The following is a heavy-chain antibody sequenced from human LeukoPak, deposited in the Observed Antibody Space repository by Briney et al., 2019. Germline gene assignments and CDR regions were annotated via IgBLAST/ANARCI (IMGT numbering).Heavy chain of an antibody. D-gene: IGHD3-10*01. V-gene: IGHV4-4*02. CDR3: ARGGFGSGVPGWFDP. Sequence: PSGTLSLTCAVSGDSISTSYYWGWVRQPPGKGLEWIGEIYHSGITNYNPSLKSRVTMSVDKSTNQFSLKLSSVTAADTAVYYCARGGFGSGVPGWFDPWGQGTLVTVSS. CDR2: IYHSGIT. J-gene: IGHJ5*02. CDR1: GDSISTSYY.